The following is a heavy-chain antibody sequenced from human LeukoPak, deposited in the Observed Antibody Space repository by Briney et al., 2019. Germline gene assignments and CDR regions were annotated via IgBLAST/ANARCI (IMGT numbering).Heavy chain of an antibody. CDR2: ISYDGSNK. Sequence: GGSLRLSCAASGFTFSSYAMSWVRQAPGKGLEWVAVISYDGSNKYYADSVKGRFTISRDNSKNTLYLQMNSLRAEDTAVYYCARDPAYSSSWYRGDDAFDIWGQGTMVTVSS. V-gene: IGHV3-30-3*01. CDR1: GFTFSSYA. CDR3: ARDPAYSSSWYRGDDAFDI. J-gene: IGHJ3*02. D-gene: IGHD6-13*01.